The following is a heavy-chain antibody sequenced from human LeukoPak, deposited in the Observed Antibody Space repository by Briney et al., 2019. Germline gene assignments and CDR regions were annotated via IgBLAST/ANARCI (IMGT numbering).Heavy chain of an antibody. CDR2: ISSSSSCI. Sequence: PGGSLRLSCAASGFTFSSYSMNWVRQAPGKGLEWVSSISSSSSCIYYADSVKGRFTISRDNAKNSLYLQMNSLRAEDTAAYYCARGRNELPNWGQGTLVTVSS. J-gene: IGHJ4*02. D-gene: IGHD5-24*01. V-gene: IGHV3-21*01. CDR3: ARGRNELPN. CDR1: GFTFSSYS.